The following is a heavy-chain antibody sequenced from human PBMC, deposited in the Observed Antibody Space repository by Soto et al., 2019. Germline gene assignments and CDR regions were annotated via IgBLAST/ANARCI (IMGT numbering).Heavy chain of an antibody. J-gene: IGHJ3*02. CDR3: AKDLGPITIIVEHAFDI. V-gene: IGHV3-23*01. D-gene: IGHD3-22*01. CDR1: GFTFSSYA. CDR2: ISGSGGST. Sequence: AGGSLRLSCAASGFTFSSYAMSWVRQAPGKGLEWVSAISGSGGSTYYADSVKGRFTISRDNSKNTLYLQMNSLRAEDTAVYYCAKDLGPITIIVEHAFDIWGQGTMVTVS.